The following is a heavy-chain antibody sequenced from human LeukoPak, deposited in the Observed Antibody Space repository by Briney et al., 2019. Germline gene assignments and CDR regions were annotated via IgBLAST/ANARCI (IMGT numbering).Heavy chain of an antibody. CDR1: GFTFSSYW. D-gene: IGHD3-10*01. CDR3: ARVRDGSGSFDY. CDR2: INSDGSST. V-gene: IGHV3-74*01. J-gene: IGHJ4*02. Sequence: GGSLRLSCAASGFTFSSYWMHWVRQVPGKGLVWVSRINSDGSSTSYADSVKGRFTISRDNAKNTLYLQMNSLRAEDTAIFYCARVRDGSGSFDYWGQGTLVTVSS.